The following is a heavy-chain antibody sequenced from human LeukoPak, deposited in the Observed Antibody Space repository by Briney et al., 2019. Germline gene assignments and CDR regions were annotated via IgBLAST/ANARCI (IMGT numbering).Heavy chain of an antibody. V-gene: IGHV3-23*01. D-gene: IGHD2-21*02. J-gene: IGHJ6*02. CDR1: RLNFNTYD. Sequence: PGGSLRLSCVGSRLNFNTYDLTWVRQAPGKGLEWVALFGTRHTHIFYADSVEGRFAISRDNSKNTVYLQMNSLRVEDAAVYYCAARLPLYGMDVWGQGTTATVSS. CDR2: FGTRHTHI. CDR3: AARLPLYGMDV.